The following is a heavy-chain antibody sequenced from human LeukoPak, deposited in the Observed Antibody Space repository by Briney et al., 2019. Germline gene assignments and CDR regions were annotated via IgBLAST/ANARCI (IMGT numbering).Heavy chain of an antibody. Sequence: ASVKVSCKASGYTFTSYDINWVRQATGQGLEWMGWMNPNSGNTGYAQKFQGRATITRNTSISTAYMELSSLRSEDTAVYYCARSPGYSSGWWGYYYYYMDVWGKGTTVTISS. CDR3: ARSPGYSSGWWGYYYYYMDV. V-gene: IGHV1-8*03. J-gene: IGHJ6*03. D-gene: IGHD6-19*01. CDR2: MNPNSGNT. CDR1: GYTFTSYD.